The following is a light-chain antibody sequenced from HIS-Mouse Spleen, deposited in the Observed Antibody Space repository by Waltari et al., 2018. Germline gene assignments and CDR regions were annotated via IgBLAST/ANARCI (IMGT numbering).Light chain of an antibody. CDR3: LLYYGGAWV. Sequence: TVVTQEPSLTVSPGGTVTLPCASSTGAVTSGYYPNWFQQKPGQAPRALIYSTSNKHPWTPARFSGSLLGGKAALTLSGVQPEDEAEYSCLLYYGGAWVFGGGTKLTVL. CDR1: TGAVTSGYY. CDR2: STS. V-gene: IGLV7-43*01. J-gene: IGLJ3*02.